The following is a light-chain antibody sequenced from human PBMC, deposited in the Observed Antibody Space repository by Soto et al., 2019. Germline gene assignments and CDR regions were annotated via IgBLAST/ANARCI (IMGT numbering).Light chain of an antibody. CDR1: TSDVGGYNY. CDR2: DVT. CDR3: CSYTSSSTLV. J-gene: IGLJ3*02. Sequence: QSVLTQPRSVSGSPGQSVAISCTGTTSDVGGYNYVSWYQQHPSKAPKLMIYDVTKRPSGVPDRFSGSKSGNTASLTISGLQAEDEADYYCCSYTSSSTLVFGGGTKLTVL. V-gene: IGLV2-11*01.